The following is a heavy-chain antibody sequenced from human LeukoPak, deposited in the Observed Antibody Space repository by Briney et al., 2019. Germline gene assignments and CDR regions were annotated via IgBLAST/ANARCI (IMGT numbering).Heavy chain of an antibody. CDR1: GGSVSSGSYY. CDR3: ARAEGSSGRRIFDY. J-gene: IGHJ4*02. V-gene: IGHV4-61*01. D-gene: IGHD6-19*01. CDR2: VYYSGTA. Sequence: SETLSLTCTVSGGSVSSGSYYWSWIRQPPGKGLEWIGYVYYSGTANNNPSLNSRVTVSVDTSKNQFSQRLTSLTAADTAVYYCARAEGSSGRRIFDYWGQGTLVTVSS.